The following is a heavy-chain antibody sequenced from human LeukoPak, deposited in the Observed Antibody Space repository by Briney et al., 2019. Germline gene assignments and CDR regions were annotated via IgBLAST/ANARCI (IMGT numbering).Heavy chain of an antibody. CDR1: GGSISSYY. CDR3: ARDGPTYYYDSSGYPYI. V-gene: IGHV4-59*01. J-gene: IGHJ3*02. CDR2: IYYSGST. D-gene: IGHD3-22*01. Sequence: PSETLSLTCTVSGGSISSYYWSWIRQPPGKGLEWIGYIYYSGSTNYNPSLKSRVTISVDTSKNQFSLELSSVTAADTAVYYCARDGPTYYYDSSGYPYIWGQGTMVTVSS.